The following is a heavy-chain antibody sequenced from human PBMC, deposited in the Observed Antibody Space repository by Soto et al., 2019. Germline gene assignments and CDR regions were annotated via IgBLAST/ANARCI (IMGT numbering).Heavy chain of an antibody. J-gene: IGHJ5*02. D-gene: IGHD6-13*01. CDR1: GFTFSDYY. CDR2: FSSSGSTI. V-gene: IGHV3-11*01. CDR3: ARGYFPGIAAAGTNWFDP. Sequence: QVQLVESGGGLVKPGGSLRLSCAASGFTFSDYYMSWIRQAPGKGLEWVSYFSSSGSTIYYADSVKGRFTISRDNAKNSLDLQMNSLRAEDTAVYYCARGYFPGIAAAGTNWFDPWGQGTLVTVSS.